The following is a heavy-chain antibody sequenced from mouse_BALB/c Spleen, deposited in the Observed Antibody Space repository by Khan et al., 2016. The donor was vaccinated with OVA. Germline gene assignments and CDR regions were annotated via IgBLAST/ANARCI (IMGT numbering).Heavy chain of an antibody. CDR2: MWAGGST. CDR1: GFSLTSYG. Sequence: QVQLKESGPGLVAPSQSLSIICTVSGFSLTSYGVHWVRQPPGKGLEWLGVMWAGGSTNYNSALMSRMSISIDNSKSKVFLKMNSLQTDDTAMYYGARPYYGSAWFAYWGQGTLVTVSA. D-gene: IGHD1-1*01. J-gene: IGHJ3*01. V-gene: IGHV2-9*02. CDR3: ARPYYGSAWFAY.